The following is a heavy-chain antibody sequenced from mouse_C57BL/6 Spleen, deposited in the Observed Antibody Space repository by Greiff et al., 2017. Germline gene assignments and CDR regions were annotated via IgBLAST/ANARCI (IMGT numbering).Heavy chain of an antibody. CDR2: IDPSDSYT. CDR1: GYTFTSYW. D-gene: IGHD2-2*01. Sequence: QVQLQQPGAELVMPGASVKLSCKASGYTFTSYWMHWVKQRPGQGLEWIGEIDPSDSYTNYTQKFKGKATLTVDKSSSTADMQLSSLTSEDSAVYYCARRGLWSRGVFFAYWGQGTLVTVSA. V-gene: IGHV1-69*01. CDR3: ARRGLWSRGVFFAY. J-gene: IGHJ3*01.